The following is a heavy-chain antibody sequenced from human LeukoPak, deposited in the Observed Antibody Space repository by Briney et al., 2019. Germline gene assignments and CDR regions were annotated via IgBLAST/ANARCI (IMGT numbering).Heavy chain of an antibody. V-gene: IGHV3-9*01. CDR2: ISWNSGSI. D-gene: IGHD1-26*01. J-gene: IGHJ4*02. Sequence: GRSPRLSCAASGFTFDDYAMHWVRQAPGKGLEWVSGISWNSGSIGYADSVKGRFTISRDSAKNSLYLQMNSLRAEDTALYYCSKQGWEDSTGLDYWGQGTLVTVSS. CDR1: GFTFDDYA. CDR3: SKQGWEDSTGLDY.